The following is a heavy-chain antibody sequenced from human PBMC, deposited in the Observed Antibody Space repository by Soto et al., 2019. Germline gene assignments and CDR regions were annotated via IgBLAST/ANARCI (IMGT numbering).Heavy chain of an antibody. J-gene: IGHJ5*02. V-gene: IGHV1-69*06. CDR2: IIPIFGTA. Sequence: QVQLVQSGAEVKKPGSSVKVSCKASGGTFSSYAISWVRQAPGQGLEWMGGIIPIFGTANYAQKFHGRVTNTADKSTSPAYMELSSLSSDGLAVDYCARLGSSWPYSWFDPWGQGTLVTVSS. CDR1: GGTFSSYA. D-gene: IGHD6-13*01. CDR3: ARLGSSWPYSWFDP.